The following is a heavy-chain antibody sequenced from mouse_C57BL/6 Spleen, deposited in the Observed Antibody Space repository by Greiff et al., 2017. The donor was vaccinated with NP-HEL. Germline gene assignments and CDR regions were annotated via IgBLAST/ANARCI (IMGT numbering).Heavy chain of an antibody. D-gene: IGHD1-1*01. CDR3: ARLLYYGSTHYYAMDY. Sequence: EVNLVESGGDLVKPGGSLKLSCAASGFTFSSYGMSWVRQTPDKRLEWVATISSGGSYTYYPDSVKGRFTISRDNAKNTLYLQMSSLKSEDTAMYYCARLLYYGSTHYYAMDYWGQGTSVTVSS. J-gene: IGHJ4*01. CDR2: ISSGGSYT. V-gene: IGHV5-6*01. CDR1: GFTFSSYG.